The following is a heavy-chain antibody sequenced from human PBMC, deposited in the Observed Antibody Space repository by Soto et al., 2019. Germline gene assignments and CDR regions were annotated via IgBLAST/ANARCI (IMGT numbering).Heavy chain of an antibody. CDR2: IYPGDSDT. J-gene: IGHJ4*02. Sequence: PGESLKISCKGSGYSLTSYWIGWVRQMPGKGLKWMGIIYPGDSDTRYSPSFQGQVTISADKSISTAYLQWSSLKASDTAMYYCASHYGSGSYYINFDYCGQGTLVTVSS. D-gene: IGHD3-10*01. CDR1: GYSLTSYW. CDR3: ASHYGSGSYYINFDY. V-gene: IGHV5-51*01.